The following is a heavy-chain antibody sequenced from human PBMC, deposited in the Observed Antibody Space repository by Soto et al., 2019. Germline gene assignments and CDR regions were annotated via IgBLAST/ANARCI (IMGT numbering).Heavy chain of an antibody. CDR2: INHSGST. CDR1: GGSFSGYY. Sequence: SETLSLTCAVYGGSFSGYYWSWIRQPPGKGLEWIGEINHSGSTNYNPSLKSRVTIPVDTSKNQFSLKLSSVTAADTAVYYCARLRGAGSWYNYYGMDVWGQGTTVTVSS. CDR3: ARLRGAGSWYNYYGMDV. J-gene: IGHJ6*02. V-gene: IGHV4-34*01. D-gene: IGHD6-13*01.